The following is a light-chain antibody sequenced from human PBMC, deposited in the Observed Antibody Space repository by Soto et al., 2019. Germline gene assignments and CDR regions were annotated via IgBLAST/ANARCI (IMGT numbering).Light chain of an antibody. CDR3: QQYDNLPLT. CDR2: DAS. V-gene: IGKV1-33*01. Sequence: DIQMTQSPSSLIASVGDRVTITCQASHDMINDLNWYQQKPGKAPKLLIYDASNLETGVPSRFSGSGSGTDSTFTISSLQPEDIATYYCQQYDNLPLTFGGGTKVDIK. CDR1: HDMIND. J-gene: IGKJ4*01.